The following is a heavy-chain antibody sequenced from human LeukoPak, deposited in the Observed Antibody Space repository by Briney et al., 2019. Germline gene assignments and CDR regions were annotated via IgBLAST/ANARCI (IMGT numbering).Heavy chain of an antibody. CDR3: ARARGAAAGTRWFDP. Sequence: ASVKVSCKASGCTFSSYAISWVRQAPGQGLEWMGRIIPILGIANYAQKFQGRVTMTRDTSISTAYMELSRLRSDDTAVYYCARARGAAAGTRWFDPWGQGTLVTVSS. CDR2: IIPILGIA. V-gene: IGHV1-69*04. D-gene: IGHD6-13*01. J-gene: IGHJ5*02. CDR1: GCTFSSYA.